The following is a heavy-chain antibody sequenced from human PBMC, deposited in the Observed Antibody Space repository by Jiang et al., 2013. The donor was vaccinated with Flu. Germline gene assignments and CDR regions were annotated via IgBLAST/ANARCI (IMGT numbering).Heavy chain of an antibody. V-gene: IGHV4-4*07. D-gene: IGHD2-15*01. J-gene: IGHJ2*01. CDR3: ARDGALRYCSGGSCYFWYFDL. CDR1: GGSISSYY. CDR2: IYTSGST. Sequence: SETLSLTCTVSGGSISSYYWSWIRQPAGKGLEWIGRIYTSGSTNYNPSLKSRVTMSVDTSKNQFSLKLSSVTAADTAVYYCARDGALRYCSGGSCYFWYFDLWGRGTLVTVSS.